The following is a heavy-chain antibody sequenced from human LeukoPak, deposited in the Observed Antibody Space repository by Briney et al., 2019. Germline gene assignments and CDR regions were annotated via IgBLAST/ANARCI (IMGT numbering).Heavy chain of an antibody. J-gene: IGHJ6*02. V-gene: IGHV1-69*04. CDR1: GGTFSSYA. Sequence: SAKVSCKASGGTFSSYAISWVRQAPGQGLEWMGRIIPILGIANYAQKFQGRVTITADKSTSTAYMELSSLRSEDTAVYYCASQLTHYYGMDVWGQGTTVTVSS. D-gene: IGHD6-6*01. CDR2: IIPILGIA. CDR3: ASQLTHYYGMDV.